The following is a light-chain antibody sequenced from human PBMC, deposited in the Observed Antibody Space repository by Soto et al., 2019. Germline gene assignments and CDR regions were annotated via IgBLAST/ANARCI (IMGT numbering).Light chain of an antibody. V-gene: IGLV2-11*01. CDR3: FSYAGSYTFYV. CDR1: SSDIGGYYY. J-gene: IGLJ1*01. Sequence: SALTQPRSVSGSPGQSVTISCTGTSSDIGGYYYVSCYQQHPGKAPNLMIYDVTKRPSGVPDRFSGSKSGTTASLTISGLQAEDEADYYCFSYAGSYTFYVFGTGTKVTVL. CDR2: DVT.